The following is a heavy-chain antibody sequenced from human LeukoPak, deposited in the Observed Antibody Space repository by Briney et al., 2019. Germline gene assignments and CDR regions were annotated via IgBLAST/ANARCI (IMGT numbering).Heavy chain of an antibody. CDR2: IYYSGST. D-gene: IGHD3-22*01. J-gene: IGHJ4*02. CDR1: GGSISRYY. V-gene: IGHV4-59*01. Sequence: SETLSLTCTVSGGSISRYYWSWLRQPPGKGLEWIGYIYYSGSTNYNPSLKSRVTISVDTSKNQFSLKLSSVTAADTAVYYCAREAPDSSGYLVDYWGQGTLVTVSS. CDR3: AREAPDSSGYLVDY.